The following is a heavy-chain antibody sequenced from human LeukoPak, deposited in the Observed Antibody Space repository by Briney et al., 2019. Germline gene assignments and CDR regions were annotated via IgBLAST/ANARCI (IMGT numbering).Heavy chain of an antibody. V-gene: IGHV3-11*05. Sequence: PGGSLRLSCAASGFTFSDYYMSWIRHAPGKGLEWVSYISSRTIYTNYADSVKGRFTISRDNTKNSLYLQMNGLRAEDTAVYYCARDPYSRGSDYWGQGTLVTVSS. J-gene: IGHJ4*02. CDR1: GFTFSDYY. CDR2: ISSRTIYT. CDR3: ARDPYSRGSDY. D-gene: IGHD6-19*01.